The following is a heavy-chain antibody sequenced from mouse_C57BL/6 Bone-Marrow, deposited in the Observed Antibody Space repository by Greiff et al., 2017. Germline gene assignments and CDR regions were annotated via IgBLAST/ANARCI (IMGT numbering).Heavy chain of an antibody. V-gene: IGHV5-17*01. J-gene: IGHJ1*03. CDR3: ARPRGITTVVANWYFDV. CDR1: GFTFSDYG. D-gene: IGHD1-1*01. Sequence: DVMLVESGGGLVKPGGSLKLSCAASGFTFSDYGMHWVRQAPEKGLEWVAYISSGSSTIYYADTVKGRVTISRDNAKNTLFLQMTSLRSEDTAMYYCARPRGITTVVANWYFDVWGTGTTVTVSS. CDR2: ISSGSSTI.